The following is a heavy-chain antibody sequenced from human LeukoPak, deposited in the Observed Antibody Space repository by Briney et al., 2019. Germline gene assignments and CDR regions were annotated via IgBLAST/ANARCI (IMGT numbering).Heavy chain of an antibody. D-gene: IGHD6-13*01. J-gene: IGHJ2*01. V-gene: IGHV4-30-4*01. Sequence: SETLSLTCTVSGGSISSGDYYWSWIRQPPGKGLEWIGYIYYSGSTYYNPSLKSRLTMPVDTSKNQFSLKLSSVTAADTAVYYCARDFYSSSFGFDLWGRAPLVTVSS. CDR2: IYYSGST. CDR1: GGSISSGDYY. CDR3: ARDFYSSSFGFDL.